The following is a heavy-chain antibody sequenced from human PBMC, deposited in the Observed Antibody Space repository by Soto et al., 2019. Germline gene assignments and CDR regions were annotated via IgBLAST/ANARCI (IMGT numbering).Heavy chain of an antibody. Sequence: QVQLVESGGGVVQPGRSLRLSCAASGFTFSSYGMHWVRQAPGKGLEWVAVIWYDGSNKYYADSVKGRFTISRDNSKNSLYLKMNSLISEDTAVYYCARYGGPPGWYSSWFGPWGQGTLVTVSS. J-gene: IGHJ5*02. CDR2: IWYDGSNK. CDR1: GFTFSSYG. CDR3: ARYGGPPGWYSSWFGP. D-gene: IGHD6-19*01. V-gene: IGHV3-33*01.